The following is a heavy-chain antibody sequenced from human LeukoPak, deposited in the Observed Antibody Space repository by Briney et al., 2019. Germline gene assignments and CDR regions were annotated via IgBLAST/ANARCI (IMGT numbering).Heavy chain of an antibody. CDR3: AREGYDSSGSYYYYYYMDV. V-gene: IGHV3-30*01. D-gene: IGHD3-22*01. J-gene: IGHJ6*03. CDR2: ISYDGSNK. Sequence: GGSLRLSCAASGFTFSSYAMHWVRQAPGKGLEWVAVISYDGSNKYYADSVKGRLTISRDNSKNTLYLQMNSLRAEDTAVYYCAREGYDSSGSYYYYYYMDVWGKGTTVTVSS. CDR1: GFTFSSYA.